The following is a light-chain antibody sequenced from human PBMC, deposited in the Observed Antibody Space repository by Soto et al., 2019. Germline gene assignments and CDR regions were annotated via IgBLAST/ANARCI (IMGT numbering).Light chain of an antibody. V-gene: IGKV1-5*01. CDR1: QSISIW. Sequence: DLQMTQSPSTLSASVGDRVTITCRASQSISIWLAWYQQKPGKAPNLLIYDASSLESGVPQRFSGSGSGTEFTLTISSLQTDDSSTDYCQQYHSYWTFGQGTKVDIK. J-gene: IGKJ1*01. CDR2: DAS. CDR3: QQYHSYWT.